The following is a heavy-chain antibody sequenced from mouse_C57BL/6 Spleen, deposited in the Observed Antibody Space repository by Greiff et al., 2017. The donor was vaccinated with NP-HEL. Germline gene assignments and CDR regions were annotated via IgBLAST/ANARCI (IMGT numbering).Heavy chain of an antibody. CDR3: ARRNYYGSSYWYFDV. CDR2: ISSGSSTI. D-gene: IGHD1-1*01. J-gene: IGHJ1*03. V-gene: IGHV5-17*01. CDR1: GFTFSDYG. Sequence: EVQLVESGGGLVKPGGSLKLSCAASGFTFSDYGMHWVRQAPEKGLEWVAYISSGSSTIYYADTVKGRFTISRDNAENTLFLQMTSLRSEDTAMYYCARRNYYGSSYWYFDVWGTGTTVTVSS.